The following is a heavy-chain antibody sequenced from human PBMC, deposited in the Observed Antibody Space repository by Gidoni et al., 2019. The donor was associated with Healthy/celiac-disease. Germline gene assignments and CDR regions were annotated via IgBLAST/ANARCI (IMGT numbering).Heavy chain of an antibody. Sequence: EVQLVESGGGFVQPGGSLILSCAASGFTVSSNYMRWGRPAPGKGLEWGSVIDSGGSTYYADSVKGRFTISRHNSKNTLYLQMNSLRAEDTAVYYCASFGGNGRGDYWGQGTLVTVSS. CDR1: GFTVSSNY. V-gene: IGHV3-53*04. D-gene: IGHD3-10*01. CDR2: IDSGGST. CDR3: ASFGGNGRGDY. J-gene: IGHJ4*02.